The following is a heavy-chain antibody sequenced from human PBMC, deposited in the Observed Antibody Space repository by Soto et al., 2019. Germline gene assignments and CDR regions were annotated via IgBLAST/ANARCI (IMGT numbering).Heavy chain of an antibody. J-gene: IGHJ6*02. CDR2: ISYDGSNK. D-gene: IGHD2-2*01. V-gene: IGHV3-30-3*01. CDR3: ARPVVPAAIRLLDGMDV. CDR1: GFTFSSYA. Sequence: GGSLRLSCAASGFTFSSYAMHWVRQAPGKGLEWVAVISYDGSNKYYADSVKGRFTISRDNSKNTLYLQMNSLRAEDTAVYYCARPVVPAAIRLLDGMDVWGQGTTVTVSS.